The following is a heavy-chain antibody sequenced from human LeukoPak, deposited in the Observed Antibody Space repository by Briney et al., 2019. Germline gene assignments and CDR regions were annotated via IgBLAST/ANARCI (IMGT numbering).Heavy chain of an antibody. D-gene: IGHD3-22*01. J-gene: IGHJ3*02. CDR3: ARQLEYYYDSSGYSDAFDI. CDR1: GGSISSSSYY. Sequence: SETLSLTCTVSGGSISSSSYYWGWIRQHPGKGLEWIGSIYYSGSTYYNPSLKSRVTISVDTSKNQFSLKLSSVTAADTAVYSCARQLEYYYDSSGYSDAFDIWGQGQWSPSLQ. CDR2: IYYSGST. V-gene: IGHV4-39*01.